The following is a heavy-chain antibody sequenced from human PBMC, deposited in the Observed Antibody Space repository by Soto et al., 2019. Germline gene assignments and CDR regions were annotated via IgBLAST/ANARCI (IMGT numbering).Heavy chain of an antibody. V-gene: IGHV1-69*01. Sequence: QVQLVQSGAEVKKPGSSVKVSCKASGGTFSSYALSWVRQAPGQGLEWVGGIIPMFGIANNAQKFQGRVTITADESTSTAYMELSSLRSEDTAVYFCARDTGVTPRKSYFAYWGQGSLVTVSS. D-gene: IGHD3-3*01. CDR1: GGTFSSYA. J-gene: IGHJ4*02. CDR2: IIPMFGIA. CDR3: ARDTGVTPRKSYFAY.